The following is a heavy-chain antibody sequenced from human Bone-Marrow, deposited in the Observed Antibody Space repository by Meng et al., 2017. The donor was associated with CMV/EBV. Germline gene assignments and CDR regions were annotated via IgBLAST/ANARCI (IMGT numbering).Heavy chain of an antibody. J-gene: IGHJ6*01. CDR1: GYTFTGYY. V-gene: IGHV1-46*01. CDR3: ARLGGDYGRYYYYGMDV. D-gene: IGHD4-17*01. Sequence: ASVKVSCKASGYTFTGYYMHWVRQAPGQGLEWMGIINPSGGSTSYAQKFQGRVTMTRDTSTSTVYMELSSLKASDTAMYYCARLGGDYGRYYYYGMDVWGQGTTVTVSS. CDR2: INPSGGST.